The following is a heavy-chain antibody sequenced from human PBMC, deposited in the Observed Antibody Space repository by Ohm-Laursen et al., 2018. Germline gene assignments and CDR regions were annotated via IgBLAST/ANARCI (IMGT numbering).Heavy chain of an antibody. D-gene: IGHD2-15*01. J-gene: IGHJ6*02. CDR3: ARDCSGGGCNPYYYYGMDV. V-gene: IGHV3-9*01. CDR2: ISWNSGSI. Sequence: SLRLSCAASGFTFDDYAMHWVRQAPGKGLEWVSGISWNSGSIGYADSVKGRFTISRDNAKNSLYLQMTSLRAEDTAVYYCARDCSGGGCNPYYYYGMDVWGQGTTVTVSS. CDR1: GFTFDDYA.